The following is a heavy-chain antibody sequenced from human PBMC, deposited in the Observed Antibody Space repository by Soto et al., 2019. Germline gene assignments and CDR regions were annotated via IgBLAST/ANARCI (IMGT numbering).Heavy chain of an antibody. V-gene: IGHV4-39*01. Sequence: QLQLQESGPGLVKPSETLSLTCTVSGGSISSSSYYWGWIRQPPGKGLEWIGSIYYSGSTYYNPSHKSRVTISVDTSKNQFSRKLSSVTAADTAVYYCARHRSSDDFWSGYYYFDYWGQGTLVTVSS. D-gene: IGHD3-3*01. J-gene: IGHJ4*02. CDR3: ARHRSSDDFWSGYYYFDY. CDR1: GGSISSSSYY. CDR2: IYYSGST.